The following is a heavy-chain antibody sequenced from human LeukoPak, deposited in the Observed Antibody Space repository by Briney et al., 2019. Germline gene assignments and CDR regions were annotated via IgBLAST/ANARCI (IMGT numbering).Heavy chain of an antibody. CDR3: ARQVVMVIGATLESSARAFDV. D-gene: IGHD2-15*01. V-gene: IGHV5-51*01. Sequence: GESLKISCKGSGYSFTSYWIGWVRQMPGKGLEWMGTNYAGDSDPTYRPSLQGQVTISADKSISTAYLQWSSLKASDTAMYYCARQVVMVIGATLESSARAFDVWGQGTMVTVSS. CDR2: NYAGDSDP. J-gene: IGHJ3*01. CDR1: GYSFTSYW.